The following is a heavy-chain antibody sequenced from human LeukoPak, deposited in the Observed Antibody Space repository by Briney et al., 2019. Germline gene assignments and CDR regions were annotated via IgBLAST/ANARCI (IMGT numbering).Heavy chain of an antibody. Sequence: GGSLRLSCAASGFTFSSYAVSWVRQAPGKGLEWVSAISGSGNSTFYANSVKGRFTISRDISKNTLYLQMNSLRAEDTAVYYCAKAPGTTVTRGFDYWGQGTLVIVSS. CDR1: GFTFSSYA. D-gene: IGHD4-17*01. CDR2: ISGSGNST. V-gene: IGHV3-23*01. J-gene: IGHJ4*02. CDR3: AKAPGTTVTRGFDY.